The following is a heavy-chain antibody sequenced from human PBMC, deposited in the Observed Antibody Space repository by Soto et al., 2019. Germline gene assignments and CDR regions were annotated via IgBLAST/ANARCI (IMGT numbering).Heavy chain of an antibody. Sequence: QITLKESGPTLVKPTQTLTLTCTFSGFSLSTSGVGVGWISQPPGKALEWLALIYWDDDKRYSPSLKSRLTTTKDNAKNQLVLTMTNMDPVDPAPYSCSHSLIGYYYDSSGSNWFDPWAQGTLVTVSS. CDR2: IYWDDDK. CDR1: GFSLSTSGVG. J-gene: IGHJ5*02. CDR3: SHSLIGYYYDSSGSNWFDP. V-gene: IGHV2-5*02. D-gene: IGHD3-22*01.